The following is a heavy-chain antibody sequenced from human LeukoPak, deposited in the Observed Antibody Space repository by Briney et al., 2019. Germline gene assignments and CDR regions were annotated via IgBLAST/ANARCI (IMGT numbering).Heavy chain of an antibody. CDR3: AKARILYGSGSPPGY. V-gene: IGHV3-30*18. Sequence: PGRSLRLSCAASGFTFSAFGMHWVRQAPGKGLEWLAVISYDANNKYYADSVKGRFTISRDNSRNTLYLQMNSLRAEDTAVYYCAKARILYGSGSPPGYWGQGTPVTVSS. CDR1: GFTFSAFG. D-gene: IGHD3-10*01. J-gene: IGHJ4*02. CDR2: ISYDANNK.